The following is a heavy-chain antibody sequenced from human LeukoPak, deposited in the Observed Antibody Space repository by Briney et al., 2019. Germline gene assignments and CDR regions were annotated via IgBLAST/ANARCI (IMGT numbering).Heavy chain of an antibody. V-gene: IGHV1-18*01. J-gene: IGHJ6*02. CDR3: ARVPFIAAAGTFPSYYYGMDV. Sequence: ASVKVSCKASGYTFTSYGISWVRQAPGQGLEWMGWISAYNGNTNYAQKLQGRVTMNTDTSTSTAYMELRSLRSDDTAVYYCARVPFIAAAGTFPSYYYGMDVWGQGTTVTVSS. CDR2: ISAYNGNT. CDR1: GYTFTSYG. D-gene: IGHD6-13*01.